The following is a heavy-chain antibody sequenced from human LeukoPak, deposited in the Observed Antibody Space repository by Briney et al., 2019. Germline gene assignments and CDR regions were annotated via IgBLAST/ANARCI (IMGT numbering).Heavy chain of an antibody. Sequence: GGSLRLSCAASGFTFSSYGMHWVRKAPRKGLGGGAFIRYGGSNKYYADSVKGRFTISRDNSKNTLYLQMNSLRAEDTAVYYCAKDPRYSINNPLAEYWGQGTLVTVSS. CDR3: AKDPRYSINNPLAEY. V-gene: IGHV3-30*02. CDR1: GFTFSSYG. J-gene: IGHJ4*02. CDR2: IRYGGSNK. D-gene: IGHD1/OR15-1a*01.